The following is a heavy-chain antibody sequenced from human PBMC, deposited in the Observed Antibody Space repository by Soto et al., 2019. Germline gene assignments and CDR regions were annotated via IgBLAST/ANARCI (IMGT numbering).Heavy chain of an antibody. CDR3: ARSPGYSASWGYFYYGMKI. CDR1: GYTFTNYG. D-gene: IGHD6-13*01. Sequence: QVQLVQSGAELKKPGASVKVSCKASGYTFTNYGISWVRQDPGQGLEWMGWINTYHGNTKYAQKLQGRVTMTKDTSTSTAYMELTSLRSDDTAVYYCARSPGYSASWGYFYYGMKIWGQGTTVIVSS. J-gene: IGHJ6*02. V-gene: IGHV1-18*01. CDR2: INTYHGNT.